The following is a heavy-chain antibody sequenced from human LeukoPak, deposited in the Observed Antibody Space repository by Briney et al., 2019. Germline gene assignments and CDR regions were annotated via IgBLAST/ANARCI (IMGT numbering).Heavy chain of an antibody. CDR2: ISSSSSYI. CDR1: GFTFSSYS. Sequence: PGGSLRLSCAASGFTFSSYSMNWVRQAPGKGLEWVSSISSSSSYIYYADSVKGRFTISRDNAKNSLYLQMNSLRAEDTAVYYCARGRGERLLPLDYWGQGTLVTVSS. D-gene: IGHD3-3*01. CDR3: ARGRGERLLPLDY. V-gene: IGHV3-21*01. J-gene: IGHJ4*02.